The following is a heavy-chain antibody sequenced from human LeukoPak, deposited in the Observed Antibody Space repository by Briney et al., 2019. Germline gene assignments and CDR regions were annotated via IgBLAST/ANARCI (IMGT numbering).Heavy chain of an antibody. V-gene: IGHV3-66*01. CDR3: ARDSYYDSSGYYYDRGLDY. Sequence: GGSLRLSCAASGFTFSSYAMRWVRQAPGKGLEWVSVIYSGGSTYYADSVKGRFTISRDNSKNALYLQMNSLRAEDTAVYYCARDSYYDSSGYYYDRGLDYWGQGTLVTVSS. CDR2: IYSGGST. D-gene: IGHD3-22*01. J-gene: IGHJ4*02. CDR1: GFTFSSYA.